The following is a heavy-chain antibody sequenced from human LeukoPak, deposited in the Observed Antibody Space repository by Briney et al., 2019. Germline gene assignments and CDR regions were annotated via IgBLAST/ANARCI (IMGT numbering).Heavy chain of an antibody. D-gene: IGHD2-15*01. Sequence: ASVKVSCKASGYTFTSYDINWVRQATGQGLEWMGWMNPNSGNTGYAQKFQGRVTMTRNTSISTAYMELSSLRSEDTAVYYCARDVVVVVAATNRYYYYYMDVWGKGTTVTVSS. CDR3: ARDVVVVVAATNRYYYYYMDV. J-gene: IGHJ6*03. CDR2: MNPNSGNT. V-gene: IGHV1-8*01. CDR1: GYTFTSYD.